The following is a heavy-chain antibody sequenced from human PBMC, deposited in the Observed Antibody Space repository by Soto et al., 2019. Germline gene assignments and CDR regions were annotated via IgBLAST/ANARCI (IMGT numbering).Heavy chain of an antibody. CDR2: ISGSGGST. D-gene: IGHD1-1*01. CDR1: GFTFSSYA. CDR3: AKERTRRRGLDV. J-gene: IGHJ6*02. V-gene: IGHV3-23*01. Sequence: GGSLRLSCAASGFTFSSYAMSWVRQAPGKGLEWVSAISGSGGSTYDADSVKGRFTISRDNSKNTLYLQMNSRRAEDTAVYYCAKERTRRRGLDVWGQGTTVTVSS.